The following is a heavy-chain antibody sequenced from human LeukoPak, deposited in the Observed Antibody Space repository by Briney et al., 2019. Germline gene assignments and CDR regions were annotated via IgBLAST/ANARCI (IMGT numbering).Heavy chain of an antibody. CDR3: ARVTLDAFDI. Sequence: ASVKVSCKVSGYTLTELSMHWVRQAPGQGLEWMGIINPSGGSTSYAQKFQGRVTMTRDMSTSTVYMELSSLRSEDTAVYYCARVTLDAFDIWGQGIMVTVSS. D-gene: IGHD3-16*02. J-gene: IGHJ3*02. CDR1: GYTLTELS. V-gene: IGHV1-46*01. CDR2: INPSGGST.